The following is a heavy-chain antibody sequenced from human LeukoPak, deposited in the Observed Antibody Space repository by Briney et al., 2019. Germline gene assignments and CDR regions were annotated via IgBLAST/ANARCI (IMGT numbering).Heavy chain of an antibody. CDR2: ISGSGGST. V-gene: IGHV3-23*01. D-gene: IGHD1-7*01. Sequence: GGSLRLSCAASGFTLSSFAMNWVRQAPGKGLEWVSAISGSGGSTFYADSVKGRFTISRDNTENTLYLQMNSLRAEDTAVYYCVKRTVNYPFDFWGQGTLLTVSS. CDR1: GFTLSSFA. J-gene: IGHJ4*02. CDR3: VKRTVNYPFDF.